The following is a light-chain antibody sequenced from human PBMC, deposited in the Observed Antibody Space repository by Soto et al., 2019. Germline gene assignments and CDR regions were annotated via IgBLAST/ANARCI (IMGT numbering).Light chain of an antibody. J-gene: IGLJ1*01. V-gene: IGLV2-8*01. CDR3: SSYAGRTLYV. CDR2: EVT. CDR1: SSDVGGYDY. Sequence: QSVLTQAASVSGSPGQSITISCTGTSSDVGGYDYVSWYQQRPGKAPKLLIHEVTKRPSGVPDRFSGSKSGNTASLTVSGLQAEDEADYYCSSYAGRTLYVFGTGSKVTVL.